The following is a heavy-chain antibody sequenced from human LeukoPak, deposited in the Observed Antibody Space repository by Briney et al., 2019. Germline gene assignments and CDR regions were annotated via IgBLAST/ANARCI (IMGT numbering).Heavy chain of an antibody. J-gene: IGHJ4*02. CDR3: ARSGGGIAAAGTIPVSFDY. D-gene: IGHD6-13*01. V-gene: IGHV1-3*01. Sequence: ASVKVSCKASGYTFTSYAMHWVRRAPGQRLEWMGWINAGNGNTKYSQKFQGRVTITRDTSASTAYMELSSLRSEDTAVYYCARSGGGIAAAGTIPVSFDYWGQGTLVTVSS. CDR2: INAGNGNT. CDR1: GYTFTSYA.